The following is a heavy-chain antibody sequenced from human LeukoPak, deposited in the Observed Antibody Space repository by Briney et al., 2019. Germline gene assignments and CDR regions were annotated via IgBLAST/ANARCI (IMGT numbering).Heavy chain of an antibody. CDR3: ARGGRGGVKRITIFGAPYFDY. CDR1: GFTFSDYY. J-gene: IGHJ4*02. D-gene: IGHD3-3*01. V-gene: IGHV3-11*04. CDR2: ISSSGSTI. Sequence: GGSLRLSCAASGFTFSDYYMSWIRQAPGKGLEWVSYISSSGSTIYYADSVKGRFTISRDNAKNSLYLQMNSLRAEDTAVYYCARGGRGGVKRITIFGAPYFDYWGQGTLVTVSS.